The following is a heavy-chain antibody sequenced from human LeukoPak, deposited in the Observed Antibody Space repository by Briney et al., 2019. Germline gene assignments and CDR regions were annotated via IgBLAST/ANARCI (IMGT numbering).Heavy chain of an antibody. CDR1: AFTFSSNW. CDR2: ISGSGGST. J-gene: IGHJ4*02. V-gene: IGHV3-23*01. Sequence: GGSLRLSCAASAFTFSSNWMSWVRQAPGKGLEWVSGISGSGGSTYYADSVKGRFTISRDNSKNTLYLQMNSLRAEDTAVYYCAKIPVSYSSGWSNFDYWGQGTLVTVSS. D-gene: IGHD6-19*01. CDR3: AKIPVSYSSGWSNFDY.